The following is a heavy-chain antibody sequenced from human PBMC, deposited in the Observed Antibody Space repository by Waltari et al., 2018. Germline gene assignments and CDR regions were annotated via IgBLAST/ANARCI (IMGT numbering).Heavy chain of an antibody. V-gene: IGHV4-61*02. Sequence: QVQLQESGPGLVKPSQTLSLTCTVSGGSIDSGSYYWSWIRQPAGKGLEWIGRIYTSGSTNYNPSLKSRVTISVDTSKNQFSLNLSSVTAADTAVYYCATWNYVDYWGQGTLVTVSS. CDR3: ATWNYVDY. J-gene: IGHJ4*02. CDR2: IYTSGST. CDR1: GGSIDSGSYY.